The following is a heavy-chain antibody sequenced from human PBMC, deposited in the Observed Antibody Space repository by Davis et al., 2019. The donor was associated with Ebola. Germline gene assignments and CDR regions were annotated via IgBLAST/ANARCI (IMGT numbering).Heavy chain of an antibody. D-gene: IGHD2-15*01. J-gene: IGHJ2*01. CDR2: IKQDGSEK. V-gene: IGHV3-7*01. Sequence: GGSLRLSCAASGFTFSSYWMSWVRQAPGKGLEWVANIKQDGSEKYYVDSVKGRFTISRDNAKNSLYLQMNSLRAEDTAVYYCARQDYCSGGSCYSVSSKYWYFDLWGRGTLVTVSS. CDR1: GFTFSSYW. CDR3: ARQDYCSGGSCYSVSSKYWYFDL.